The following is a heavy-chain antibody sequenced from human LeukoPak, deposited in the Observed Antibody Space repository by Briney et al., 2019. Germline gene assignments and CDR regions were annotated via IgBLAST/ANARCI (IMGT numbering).Heavy chain of an antibody. CDR1: GXSXXSSYYX. CDR2: IYDSGST. J-gene: IGHJ5*02. CDR3: ARHYGP. V-gene: IGHV4-39*01. Sequence: SLTXXXXGXSXXSSYYXWGWIRQPPGTGLEWIGSIYDSGSTYYNPSLKSRVTISVDTSKNQFSLKLNSVTAADTAVYYCARHYGPWGQGTLVTVSS. D-gene: IGHD3-10*01.